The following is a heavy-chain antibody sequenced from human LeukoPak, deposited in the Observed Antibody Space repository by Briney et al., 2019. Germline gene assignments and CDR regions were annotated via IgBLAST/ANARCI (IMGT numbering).Heavy chain of an antibody. CDR3: ATRDLYYYDSSGYYPFGY. CDR1: GFTFSDYY. D-gene: IGHD3-22*01. Sequence: PGGSLRLSCAASGFTFSDYYMSWIRQAPGKGLEWVSYISSSCSTIYYADSVKGRFTISRDNAKNSLYLQMNSLRAEDTAVYYCATRDLYYYDSSGYYPFGYWGQGTLVTVSS. V-gene: IGHV3-11*04. CDR2: ISSSCSTI. J-gene: IGHJ4*02.